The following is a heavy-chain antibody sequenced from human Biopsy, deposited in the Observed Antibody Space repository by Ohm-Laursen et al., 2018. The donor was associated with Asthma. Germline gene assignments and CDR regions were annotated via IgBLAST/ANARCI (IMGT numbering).Heavy chain of an antibody. CDR1: GYNFISFA. V-gene: IGHV1-3*04. J-gene: IGHJ3*01. D-gene: IGHD3-9*01. CDR2: VNTGNGDT. CDR3: ARTYYDFLTGQVKDVFGV. Sequence: SVKVSCKASGYNFISFAIHWVRQAPGQRLEWMGWVNTGNGDTKYSQKFQGRVTITRDTSASTAYMEMRSLRSEDTATYYCARTYYDFLTGQVKDVFGVWGQGTMVTVSS.